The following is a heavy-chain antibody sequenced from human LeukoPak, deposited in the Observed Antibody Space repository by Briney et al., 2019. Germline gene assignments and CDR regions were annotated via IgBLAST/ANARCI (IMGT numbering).Heavy chain of an antibody. V-gene: IGHV1-18*01. CDR3: ARETPGTAYDY. D-gene: IGHD6-13*01. CDR2: ISAYNGNT. Sequence: ASVTVSFKASVYTFTIYGISWVRQAPGQGREWMGWISAYNGNTNYAQKLQGRVTMTTDTSTSTAYMELRSLTSDDTAVYYCARETPGTAYDYWGQGTLVTVSS. CDR1: VYTFTIYG. J-gene: IGHJ4*02.